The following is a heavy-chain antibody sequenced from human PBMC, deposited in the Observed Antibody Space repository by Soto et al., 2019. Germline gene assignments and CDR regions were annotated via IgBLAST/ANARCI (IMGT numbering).Heavy chain of an antibody. V-gene: IGHV3-23*01. CDR3: AKDPPGSDSVFDY. Sequence: EVQLLESGGGLVQPGGSLRLSCAASGFTFSSYAMSWVRQAPGKGLEWVSAISGSGGSTYYADSVTGRFTISRDNSKNTLYLQMNSLRAEDTAVYYGAKDPPGSDSVFDYWGQGTLVTVSS. D-gene: IGHD3-22*01. J-gene: IGHJ4*02. CDR1: GFTFSSYA. CDR2: ISGSGGST.